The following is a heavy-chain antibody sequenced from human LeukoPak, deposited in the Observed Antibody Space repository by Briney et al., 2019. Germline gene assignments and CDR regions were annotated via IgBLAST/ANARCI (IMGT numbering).Heavy chain of an antibody. D-gene: IGHD2-8*01. J-gene: IGHJ4*02. V-gene: IGHV3-23*01. CDR3: AKVRACINAVCHGDFYH. Sequence: TGGSLRLTCAVSGFIFSSYSMSWIRQAPGKGLEWVSTISGSGGSTYYADSVKGRFTISRDNSKNTVYLQMNSLRAEDTAVYYCAKVRACINAVCHGDFYHWGQGTLVTVSS. CDR1: GFIFSSYS. CDR2: ISGSGGST.